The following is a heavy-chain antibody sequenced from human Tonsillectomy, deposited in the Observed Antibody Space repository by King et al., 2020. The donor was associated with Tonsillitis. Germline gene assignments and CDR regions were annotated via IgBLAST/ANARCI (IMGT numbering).Heavy chain of an antibody. CDR1: GFIFRNAW. V-gene: IGHV3-15*01. Sequence: DVQLVESGGGLVKPGGSLRLSCAASGFIFRNAWMTWVRQAPGKGLEWVGRIKSKTDGGTIDYAAPVKARFTISRDDSKNTLYLQMNSLKTEDTAVYYCTTEEAIVATTATFDYWGQGTLVTVSS. CDR2: IKSKTDGGTI. D-gene: IGHD5-12*01. J-gene: IGHJ4*02. CDR3: TTEEAIVATTATFDY.